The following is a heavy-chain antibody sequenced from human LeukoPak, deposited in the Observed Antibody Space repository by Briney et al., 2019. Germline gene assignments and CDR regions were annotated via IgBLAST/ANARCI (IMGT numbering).Heavy chain of an antibody. CDR2: INHSGST. CDR3: ASRIMVRGVIIKSFAFDI. CDR1: GGSFSGYY. Sequence: SETLSLTCAVYGGSFSGYYWSWIRQPPGKGLEWIGEINHSGSTNYNPSLKSRVTISVDTSKNQFSLKLSSVTAADTAVYYCASRIMVRGVIIKSFAFDIWGQGTMVTVSS. V-gene: IGHV4-34*01. J-gene: IGHJ3*02. D-gene: IGHD3-10*01.